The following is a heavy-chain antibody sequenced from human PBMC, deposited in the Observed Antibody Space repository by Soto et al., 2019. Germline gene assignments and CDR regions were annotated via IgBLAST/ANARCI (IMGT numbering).Heavy chain of an antibody. V-gene: IGHV3-30*03. CDR1: GFPFTTYG. J-gene: IGHJ4*02. CDR3: VGGQCYFDY. Sequence: QVQLVESGGGVVQPGRSLRLSCAASGFPFTTYGMHWVREGPGKGLEWVAVISYDGTNKYYADSVKGRFTISRDNSKNTLYLQMNSLIHEDTALYYCVGGQCYFDYRGQGTLVIVSS. D-gene: IGHD3-10*01. CDR2: ISYDGTNK.